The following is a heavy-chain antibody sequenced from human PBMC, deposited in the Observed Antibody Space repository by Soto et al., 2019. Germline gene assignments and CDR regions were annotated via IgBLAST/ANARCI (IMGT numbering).Heavy chain of an antibody. D-gene: IGHD6-13*01. J-gene: IGHJ4*02. Sequence: QVQLQESGPGLVKPSQTLSLTCTVSGGSISSGDYFWSWIRQPPGKGLEWIGYIYYRGSTYYNPSRQTRPTTXVDASKNQFSLKLSSVTAADTAVYYCARVKAGVVYWGQGTLVTVFS. CDR2: IYYRGST. CDR1: GGSISSGDYF. V-gene: IGHV4-30-4*01. CDR3: ARVKAGVVY.